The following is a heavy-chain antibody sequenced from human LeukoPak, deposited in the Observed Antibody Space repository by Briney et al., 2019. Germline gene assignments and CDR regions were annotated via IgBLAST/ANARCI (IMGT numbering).Heavy chain of an antibody. CDR2: IYYSGST. Sequence: SETLSLTFTVSGGSISSSSYYWGWIRQPPGKGLEWIGSIYYSGSTYYNPSLKSRVTISVDTSKNQFSLKLSSVTAADTAVYYCARQEIGPYSRGKREEDAFDIWGQGTMVTVSS. CDR3: ARQEIGPYSRGKREEDAFDI. V-gene: IGHV4-39*01. CDR1: GGSISSSSYY. J-gene: IGHJ3*02. D-gene: IGHD3/OR15-3a*01.